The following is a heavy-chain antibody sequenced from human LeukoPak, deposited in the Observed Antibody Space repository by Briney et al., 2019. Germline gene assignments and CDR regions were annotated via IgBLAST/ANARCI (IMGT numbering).Heavy chain of an antibody. J-gene: IGHJ4*02. CDR3: ARERSFILGSTTVIDY. Sequence: SETLSLTCTVSGGSISSYYGSWIRQPPGEGLEWIGYIYYSGSTNYNPSLKSRVTISVDTSKNQFSLKLSSVTAADTAVYYCARERSFILGSTTVIDYWGQGTLVTVSS. CDR2: IYYSGST. V-gene: IGHV4-59*01. D-gene: IGHD2/OR15-2a*01. CDR1: GGSISSYY.